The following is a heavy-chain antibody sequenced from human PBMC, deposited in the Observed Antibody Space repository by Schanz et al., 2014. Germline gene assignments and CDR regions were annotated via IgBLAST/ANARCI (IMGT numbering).Heavy chain of an antibody. CDR3: VRDELLWFGEVLSLDY. CDR2: ISDSGDTA. Sequence: EVQLLESGGGLVQPGGSLRLSCAASGFTFTNYAMSWVRQAPGKGLEWVSLISDSGDTAYYADSVKGRFTISRDNFKGALYLQMNSLRAEDTALYYCVRDELLWFGEVLSLDYWGQGALVTVSS. D-gene: IGHD3-10*01. J-gene: IGHJ4*02. CDR1: GFTFTNYA. V-gene: IGHV3-23*01.